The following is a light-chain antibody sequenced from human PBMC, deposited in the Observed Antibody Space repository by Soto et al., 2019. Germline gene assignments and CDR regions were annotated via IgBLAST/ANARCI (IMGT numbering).Light chain of an antibody. Sequence: EIELIQSPATLSLSPGERATLSCRASQSVGSDLAWYQQKPGQAPRLLIYDISNRATAIPGRFSGSGFGTDFTLTISSLEPEAFAVYYCQQRLDWPLTFGGGTKVEI. J-gene: IGKJ4*01. CDR3: QQRLDWPLT. CDR1: QSVGSD. CDR2: DIS. V-gene: IGKV3-11*01.